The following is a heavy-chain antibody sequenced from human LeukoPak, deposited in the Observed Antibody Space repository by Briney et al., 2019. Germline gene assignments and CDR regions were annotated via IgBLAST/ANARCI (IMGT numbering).Heavy chain of an antibody. Sequence: LSLTCTVSGGSISSGGYYWSWIRQHPGKGLEWVSSISGTSTYIYYADSVKGRFTISRDNAKNSLYLQMNSLRAEDTAIYYCATDRGYRTSWFDYWGQGALVTVSS. CDR2: ISGTSTYI. J-gene: IGHJ4*02. D-gene: IGHD6-13*01. CDR3: ATDRGYRTSWFDY. V-gene: IGHV3-11*06. CDR1: GGSISSGGYY.